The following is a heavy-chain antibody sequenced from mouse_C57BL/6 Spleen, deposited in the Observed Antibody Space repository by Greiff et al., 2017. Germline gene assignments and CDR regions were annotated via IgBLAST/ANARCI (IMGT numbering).Heavy chain of an antibody. CDR1: GFNIKDDY. CDR3: THYYGSSYGPAWFAY. D-gene: IGHD1-1*01. J-gene: IGHJ3*01. Sequence: VHVKQSGAELVRPGASVKLSCTASGFNIKDDYMHWVKQRPEQGLEWIGWIDPENGDTEYASKFQGKATITADTSSNTAYLQLSSLTSEDTAVYYCTHYYGSSYGPAWFAYWGQGTLVTVSA. CDR2: IDPENGDT. V-gene: IGHV14-4*01.